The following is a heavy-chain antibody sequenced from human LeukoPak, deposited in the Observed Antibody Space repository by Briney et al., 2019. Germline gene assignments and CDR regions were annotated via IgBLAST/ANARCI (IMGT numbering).Heavy chain of an antibody. CDR1: SGSISSGGYY. Sequence: PSQTLSLTCTVSSGSISSGGYYWSWIRQHPGKGLEWIGYIYYSGSTYYNSSLKSRVTISVDTSKNQFSLKLSSVTAADTAVYYCAGRGNSGDADDYWGQGTLVTVSS. D-gene: IGHD4-17*01. V-gene: IGHV4-31*03. CDR2: IYYSGST. J-gene: IGHJ4*02. CDR3: AGRGNSGDADDY.